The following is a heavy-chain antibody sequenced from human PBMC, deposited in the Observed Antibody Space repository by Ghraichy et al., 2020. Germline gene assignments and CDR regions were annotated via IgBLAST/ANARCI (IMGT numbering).Heavy chain of an antibody. CDR3: ATGDYYDRKGPGGPLNAFDI. V-gene: IGHV1-24*01. J-gene: IGHJ3*02. CDR2: FDPEDGET. D-gene: IGHD3-22*01. CDR1: GYTLTELS. Sequence: ASVKVSCKVSGYTLTELSMHWVRQAPGKGLEWMGGFDPEDGETIYAQKFQGRVTMTEDTSTDTAYMELSSLRSEDTAVYYCATGDYYDRKGPGGPLNAFDIWGQGTMVTVSS.